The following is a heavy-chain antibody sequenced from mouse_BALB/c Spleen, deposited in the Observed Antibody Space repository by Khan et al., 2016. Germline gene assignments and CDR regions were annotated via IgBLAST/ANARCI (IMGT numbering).Heavy chain of an antibody. V-gene: IGHV2-9*02. CDR3: ARDLSTMITTYYYAMDY. Sequence: QVQLKESGPGLVAPSQSLSITCTVSGFSLTSYGVHWVRQPPGKGLEWLGVIWAGGSTNYNSALMSRLSISKDNSKSQVFLTMNSLQTDDTAMYXCARDLSTMITTYYYAMDYWGQGTSVTVSS. CDR2: IWAGGST. CDR1: GFSLTSYG. D-gene: IGHD2-4*01. J-gene: IGHJ4*01.